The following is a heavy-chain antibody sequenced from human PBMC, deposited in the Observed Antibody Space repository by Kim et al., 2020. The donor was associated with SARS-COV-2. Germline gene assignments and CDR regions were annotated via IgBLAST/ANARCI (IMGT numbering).Heavy chain of an antibody. V-gene: IGHV3-21*01. Sequence: SVKGRFTISRDNAKNSLYLQMNSLRAEDTAVYYCARGDYYYGSGSYLFDYWGQGTLVTVSS. D-gene: IGHD3-10*01. J-gene: IGHJ4*02. CDR3: ARGDYYYGSGSYLFDY.